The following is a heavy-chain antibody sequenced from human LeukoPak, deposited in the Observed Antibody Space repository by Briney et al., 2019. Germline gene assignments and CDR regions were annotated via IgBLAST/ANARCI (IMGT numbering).Heavy chain of an antibody. CDR2: ISGSGGST. Sequence: SGGSLRLSCAASGFTFSSYAMSWVRQAPGKGLEWVSAISGSGGSTYYADSVKGRFTISRDNSKNTLYLQMNSLTAEDTAVYYCARDRSYYDFWSGYYIDYWGQGTLVTVSS. V-gene: IGHV3-23*01. J-gene: IGHJ4*02. CDR1: GFTFSSYA. CDR3: ARDRSYYDFWSGYYIDY. D-gene: IGHD3-3*01.